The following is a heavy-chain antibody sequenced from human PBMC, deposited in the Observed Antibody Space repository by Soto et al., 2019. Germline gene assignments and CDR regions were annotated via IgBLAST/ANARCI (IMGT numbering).Heavy chain of an antibody. V-gene: IGHV1-2*04. J-gene: IGHJ3*02. CDR2: INPNSGGT. CDR1: GYTFTGYY. Sequence: GASVKVSCKASGYTFTGYYMHWVRQAPGQGLEWMGWINPNSGGTNCAQKFQGWVTMTRDTSISTAYMELSRLRSDDTAVYYCARDRAAYCGGDCYTPDAFDIWGQGTMVTVSS. D-gene: IGHD2-21*02. CDR3: ARDRAAYCGGDCYTPDAFDI.